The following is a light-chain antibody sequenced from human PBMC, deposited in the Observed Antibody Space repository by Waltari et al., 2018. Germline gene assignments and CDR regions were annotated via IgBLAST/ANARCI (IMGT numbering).Light chain of an antibody. V-gene: IGLV2-14*03. CDR1: SSAIGHYNY. J-gene: IGLJ2*01. CDR3: SSFSSNNNFGV. Sequence: QSALTQPASVSGSPGPSITISCTGPSSAIGHYNYVSWYQHHPGKAPKLMIYDVIKRPSGVANRFSGSKSGNTASLTISGLQAEDEGEYYCSSFSSNNNFGVFGGGTRLTVL. CDR2: DVI.